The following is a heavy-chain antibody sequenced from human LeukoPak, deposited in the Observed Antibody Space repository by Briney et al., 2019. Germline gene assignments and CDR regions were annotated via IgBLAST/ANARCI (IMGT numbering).Heavy chain of an antibody. CDR2: IYYSGST. CDR1: GGSINSGDYY. D-gene: IGHD3-22*01. J-gene: IGHJ3*02. V-gene: IGHV4-30-4*01. CDR3: ARVLETYYYDSSGYSYAFDI. Sequence: PSETLSLTCTVSGGSINSGDYYWSWIRQPPGKGLEWIGYIYYSGSTYYNPSLKSRITISVDTSKSQFSLKLSSVTAADTAVYYCARVLETYYYDSSGYSYAFDIWGQGTMVTVSS.